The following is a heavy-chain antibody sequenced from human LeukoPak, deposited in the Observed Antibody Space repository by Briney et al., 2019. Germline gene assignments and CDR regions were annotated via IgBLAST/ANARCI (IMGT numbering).Heavy chain of an antibody. CDR3: ARVGSSSWRYYFDY. V-gene: IGHV3-21*01. CDR2: ISSSSSYI. CDR1: GFTFSSYF. J-gene: IGHJ4*02. D-gene: IGHD6-13*01. Sequence: GGSLRLSCAASGFTFSSYFMNWVRQAPGTGLEWVSSISSSSSYIYYADSLKGRFTISRDNAKNSLYLQMGSLRAEDMAVYYCARVGSSSWRYYFDYWGQGTLVTVSS.